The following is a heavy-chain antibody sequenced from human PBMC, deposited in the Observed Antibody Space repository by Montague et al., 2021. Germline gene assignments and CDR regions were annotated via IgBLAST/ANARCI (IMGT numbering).Heavy chain of an antibody. CDR3: ATWPAYSTTWYYFGS. Sequence: SETLSLTCAVSGGSVSSPDWWSWVRPPPGKVLEWIGDIYHNGNTNFNPSLKSRVTISVDKSKNQFSLQLTSVTAADTAVYYCATWPAYSTTWYYFGSWGQGTQVIVSS. CDR2: IYHNGNT. J-gene: IGHJ4*02. D-gene: IGHD2/OR15-2a*01. V-gene: IGHV4-4*02. CDR1: GGSVSSPDW.